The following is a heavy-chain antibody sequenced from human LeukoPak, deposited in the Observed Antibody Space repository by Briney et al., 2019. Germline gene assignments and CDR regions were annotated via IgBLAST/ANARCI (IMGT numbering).Heavy chain of an antibody. CDR1: GFTFSSHG. V-gene: IGHV3-30*02. J-gene: IGHJ4*02. D-gene: IGHD3-22*01. CDR3: AKDLNSGRITMIVVVSAVDY. Sequence: GGSLRLSCAASGFTFSSHGMHWVRQAPGKGLEGVAFIRYDGSNKYYADSVKGRFTISRDNSKNTLYLQTNSLRAEDTAVYYCAKDLNSGRITMIVVVSAVDYWGQGTLVTVSS. CDR2: IRYDGSNK.